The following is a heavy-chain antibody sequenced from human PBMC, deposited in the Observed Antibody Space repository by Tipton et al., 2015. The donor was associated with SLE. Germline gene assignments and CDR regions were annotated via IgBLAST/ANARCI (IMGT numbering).Heavy chain of an antibody. Sequence: TLSLTCTVSGDSISRSTYYWGWIRQPPGKGLEWIGSLYYSGSTYYNPSLKSRVTISVDTSKNQFSLKLSSVTAADTAVYYCARVSRFLEWLVEYWGQGKLVTVSS. D-gene: IGHD3-3*01. J-gene: IGHJ4*02. CDR1: GDSISRSTYY. CDR3: ARVSRFLEWLVEY. CDR2: LYYSGST. V-gene: IGHV4-39*01.